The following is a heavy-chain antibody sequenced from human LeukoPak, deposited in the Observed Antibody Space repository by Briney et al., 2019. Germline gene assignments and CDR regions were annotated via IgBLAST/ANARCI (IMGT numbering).Heavy chain of an antibody. Sequence: SQTLSLTCTVSGGSISSGSYYWSWIRQPPGKGLEWIGYIHHSEGTNYNPSLKSRVTISIDTSKNQFSLKLSSVTAADTAVYYCARGGYCSSTSCNKGGWFDPWGQGTLVTVSS. CDR2: IHHSEGT. J-gene: IGHJ5*02. V-gene: IGHV4-61*09. D-gene: IGHD2-2*01. CDR1: GGSISSGSYY. CDR3: ARGGYCSSTSCNKGGWFDP.